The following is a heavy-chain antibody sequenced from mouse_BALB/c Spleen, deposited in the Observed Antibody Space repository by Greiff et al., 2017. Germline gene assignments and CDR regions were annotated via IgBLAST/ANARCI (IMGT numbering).Heavy chain of an antibody. D-gene: IGHD1-1*01. CDR3: ASTTPERGAMDY. J-gene: IGHJ4*01. CDR2: IDPSDSET. CDR1: GYTFTSYW. V-gene: IGHV1-69*02. Sequence: QVQLQQPGAELVKPGAPVKLSCKASGYTFTSYWMNWVKQRPGRGLEWIGRIDPSDSETHYNQKFKDKATLTVDKSSSTAYIQLSSLTSEDSAVYYCASTTPERGAMDYWGQGTSVTVSS.